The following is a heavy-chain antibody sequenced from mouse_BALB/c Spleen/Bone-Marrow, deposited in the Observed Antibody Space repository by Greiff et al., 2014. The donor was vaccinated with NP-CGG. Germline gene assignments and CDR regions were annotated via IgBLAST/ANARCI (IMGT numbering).Heavy chain of an antibody. V-gene: IGHV1-54*01. J-gene: IGHJ2*01. Sequence: VQLQQSGAELVRPGTSVKVSCKASGYAFTNYLIEWAKQRPGQGLEWIGVLNPGSGGTNYNEKFKGKATLTADKSSSSAYMQLSSLTSDDSAVYFCARRIYYAMGYWGHGPTLTVPS. D-gene: IGHD2-1*01. CDR3: ARRIYYAMGY. CDR2: LNPGSGGT. CDR1: GYAFTNYL.